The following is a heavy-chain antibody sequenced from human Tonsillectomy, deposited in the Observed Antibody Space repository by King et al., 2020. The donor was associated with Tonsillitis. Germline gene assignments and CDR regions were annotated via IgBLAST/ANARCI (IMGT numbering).Heavy chain of an antibody. V-gene: IGHV3-30*18. J-gene: IGHJ4*02. D-gene: IGHD6-19*01. CDR1: GFTFSSYG. CDR2: ISYDGSNK. Sequence: QLVQSGRGVVQPGRSLRLSCAASGFTFSSYGMHWVRQAPGKGLEWVAVISYDGSNKYYADSVKGRFTISRDNSKNTLYLQMNSLRAEDTAVYYCAKDWGGYSSGWNGHGYWGQGTLVTVSS. CDR3: AKDWGGYSSGWNGHGY.